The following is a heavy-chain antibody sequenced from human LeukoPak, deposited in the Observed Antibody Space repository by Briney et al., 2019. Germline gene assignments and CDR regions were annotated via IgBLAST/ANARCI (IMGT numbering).Heavy chain of an antibody. CDR1: GRTFSSYA. J-gene: IGHJ6*03. CDR2: IIPIFGTA. V-gene: IGHV1-69*06. CDR3: ARVSDEYYYYYMDV. Sequence: SVKVSCKASGRTFSSYAISWVRQAPGQGLEWMGGIIPIFGTANYAQKFQGRVTITADKSTSTAYMELSSLRSEDTAVYYCARVSDEYYYYYMDVWGKGTTVTVSS.